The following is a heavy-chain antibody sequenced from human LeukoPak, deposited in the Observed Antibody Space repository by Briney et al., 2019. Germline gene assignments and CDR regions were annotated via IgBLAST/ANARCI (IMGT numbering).Heavy chain of an antibody. CDR2: LNGDGSIT. D-gene: IGHD5-24*01. CDR1: GFTFRSSW. Sequence: PGGSLRLSCAASGFTFRSSWMHWVRQAPGKGLMWTSRLNGDGSITSSADSVKGRFIISRDNAENTLYMQMNSLRAEDTAIYYCGRGHVDLIAYWGRGTLVTVSS. J-gene: IGHJ4*02. V-gene: IGHV3-74*01. CDR3: GRGHVDLIAY.